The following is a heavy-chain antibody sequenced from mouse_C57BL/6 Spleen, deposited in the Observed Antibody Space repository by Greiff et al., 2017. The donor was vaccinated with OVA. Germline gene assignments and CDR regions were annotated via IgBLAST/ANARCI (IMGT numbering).Heavy chain of an antibody. D-gene: IGHD3-2*02. Sequence: QVQLQQPGAELVKPGASVKMSCKASDYTFTSYWITWVKQRPGQGLEWIGDIYPGSGSTNYNEKFKSKATLTVDTSSSTAYMQLSSLTSEDSAVYYCARPTAQATDYYAMDYWGQGTSVTVSS. CDR1: DYTFTSYW. V-gene: IGHV1-55*01. CDR2: IYPGSGST. J-gene: IGHJ4*01. CDR3: ARPTAQATDYYAMDY.